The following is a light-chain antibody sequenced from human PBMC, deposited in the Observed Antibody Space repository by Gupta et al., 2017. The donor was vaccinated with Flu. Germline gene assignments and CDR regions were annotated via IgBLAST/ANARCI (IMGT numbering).Light chain of an antibody. CDR2: DDS. CDR1: NIGSKS. V-gene: IGLV3-21*02. Sequence: TARITCGGNNIGSKSVHWYQQKPGQAPGLVVYDDSDRPSGIPERFSGSNSGNTATLTISRVEAGDEADYSCQVWDSSGHHPDVVFGGGTKLTVL. J-gene: IGLJ2*01. CDR3: QVWDSSGHHPDVV.